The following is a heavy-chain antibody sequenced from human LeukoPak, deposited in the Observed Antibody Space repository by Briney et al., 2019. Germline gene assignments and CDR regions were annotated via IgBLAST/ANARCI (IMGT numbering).Heavy chain of an antibody. CDR2: IDSAGNT. D-gene: IGHD6-19*01. V-gene: IGHV3-13*04. Sequence: GGSLRHSCAASGFIFNTYDMHWVRQTTGKGLEWVSAIDSAGNTYYPGSVKGRFTISRENAKNSLYLQMNSLRAGDTAEYYCVREGPGSGWTYFDYWGQGTLVTVSS. CDR3: VREGPGSGWTYFDY. J-gene: IGHJ4*02. CDR1: GFIFNTYD.